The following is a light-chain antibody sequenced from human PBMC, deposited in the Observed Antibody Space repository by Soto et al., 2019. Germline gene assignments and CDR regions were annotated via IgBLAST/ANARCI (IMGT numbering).Light chain of an antibody. Sequence: EIVLTQSPGTLSLSPGERATLSCRASQSVSSSYVAWYQQKPGQAPRVLIYEASIRAIVIPDRFSGGGSGTHFTLTISRLEPEDFAVYTCHQHGSSPPTFGGGSKGEIK. CDR3: HQHGSSPPT. CDR2: EAS. V-gene: IGKV3-20*01. CDR1: QSVSSSY. J-gene: IGKJ4*01.